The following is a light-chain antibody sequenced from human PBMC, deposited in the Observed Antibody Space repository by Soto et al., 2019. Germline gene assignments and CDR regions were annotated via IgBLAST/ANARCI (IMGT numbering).Light chain of an antibody. Sequence: QSALTQPASMSGSPGQSITISCTGTSSDVGSYYPVSWFQQHPGKAPKLIIYEVNKRPSGVSDRFSGSKSGNTASLTISVLQAADEAEYYCCSYAGDTTFLVFGTWTKVTVL. CDR2: EVN. V-gene: IGLV2-23*02. CDR1: SSDVGSYYP. CDR3: CSYAGDTTFLV. J-gene: IGLJ1*01.